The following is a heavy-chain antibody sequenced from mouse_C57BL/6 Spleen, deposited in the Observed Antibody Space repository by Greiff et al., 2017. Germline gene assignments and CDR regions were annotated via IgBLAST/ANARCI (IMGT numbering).Heavy chain of an antibody. CDR1: GFTFSDYG. CDR2: ISSGSSTI. D-gene: IGHD2-14*01. CDR3: ARGYDGYAMDY. Sequence: EVKLMESGGGLVKPGGSLKLSCAASGFTFSDYGMHWVRQAPEKGLEWVAYISSGSSTIYYADTVKGRFTISRDNAKNTLFLQMTSLRSEDTAMYYCARGYDGYAMDYWGQGTSVTVSS. J-gene: IGHJ4*01. V-gene: IGHV5-17*01.